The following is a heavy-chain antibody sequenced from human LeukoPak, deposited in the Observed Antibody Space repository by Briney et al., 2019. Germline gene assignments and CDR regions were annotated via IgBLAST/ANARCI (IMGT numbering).Heavy chain of an antibody. CDR1: GGSISSGDYY. J-gene: IGHJ4*02. D-gene: IGHD4-23*01. CDR2: IYYSGST. CDR3: ARESGRGLRWYFDY. V-gene: IGHV4-30-4*01. Sequence: SQTLSLTCTVSGGSISSGDYYWSWIRQPPGKGLEWIGYIYYSGSTYYNPSLKSRVTISVDTSKNQFSLKLSSLTAADTAVYYCARESGRGLRWYFDYWGQGTLVTVSS.